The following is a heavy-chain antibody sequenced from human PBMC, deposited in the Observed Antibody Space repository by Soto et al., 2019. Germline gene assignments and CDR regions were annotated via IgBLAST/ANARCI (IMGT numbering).Heavy chain of an antibody. V-gene: IGHV1-2*02. J-gene: IGHJ5*02. D-gene: IGHD2-8*01. CDR1: GYTFTGYY. CDR3: ARGESQDCTNGVCYIESNWFDP. CDR2: INPNSGGT. Sequence: ASVKVSCKASGYTFTGYYMHWVRQAPGQGLEWMGWINPNSGGTNYAQKFQGRVTMTRDTSISTAYMELSRLRSEDTAVYYCARGESQDCTNGVCYIESNWFDPWGQGTLVTVSS.